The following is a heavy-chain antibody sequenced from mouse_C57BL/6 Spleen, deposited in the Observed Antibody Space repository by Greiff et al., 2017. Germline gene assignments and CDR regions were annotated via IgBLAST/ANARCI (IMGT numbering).Heavy chain of an antibody. J-gene: IGHJ3*01. CDR3: ARYGDDGYSSWFAY. D-gene: IGHD2-3*01. CDR2: IDPSDSYT. V-gene: IGHV1-69*01. CDR1: GYTFTSYW. Sequence: QVQLHQPGAELVMPGASVKLSCKASGYTFTSYWMHWVKQRPGQGLEWIGEIDPSDSYTNYNQKFKGKSTLTVDKSSSTAYMQLSSLTSEYSAVYCCARYGDDGYSSWFAYWGQGTLVTVSA.